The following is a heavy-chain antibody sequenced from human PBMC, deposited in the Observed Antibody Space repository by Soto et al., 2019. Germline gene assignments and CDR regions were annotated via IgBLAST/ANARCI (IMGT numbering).Heavy chain of an antibody. V-gene: IGHV4-31*03. CDR2: IYYSGST. CDR1: GGSISSGGYY. CDR3: AGGGCTNGVCYPATAFDI. J-gene: IGHJ3*02. D-gene: IGHD2-8*01. Sequence: SETLSLTCTVSGGSISSGGYYWSWIRQHPGKGLEWIGYIYYSGSTYYNPSLKGRVTMSVDTSKNQFSLKLSSVTAADTAVYYCAGGGCTNGVCYPATAFDIWGQGTMVTVSS.